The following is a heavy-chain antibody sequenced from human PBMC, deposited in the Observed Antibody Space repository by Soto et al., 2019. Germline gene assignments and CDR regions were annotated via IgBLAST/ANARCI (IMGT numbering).Heavy chain of an antibody. D-gene: IGHD1-1*01. J-gene: IGHJ5*02. CDR3: AKSMMATTGANWLDP. V-gene: IGHV3-23*01. Sequence: GGSLRLSCVASGFSIDSYGMNWVRQAPGKGLQWVSSISGSGAGTYYADSVKGRFTVSRDNSKNTVFLQMNSLRAEDTAIYYCAKSMMATTGANWLDPWGQGTLVTVSS. CDR2: ISGSGAGT. CDR1: GFSIDSYG.